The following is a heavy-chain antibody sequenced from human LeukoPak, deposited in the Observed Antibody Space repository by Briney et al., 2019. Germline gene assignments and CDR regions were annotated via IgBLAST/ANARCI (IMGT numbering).Heavy chain of an antibody. CDR3: ARLQLLQAYYYYYYMDV. V-gene: IGHV1-18*01. J-gene: IGHJ6*03. D-gene: IGHD2-2*01. CDR2: ISAYNGNT. Sequence: ASVKVSCKASGYTFTSYGISWVRQAPGQGLEWMGWISAYNGNTNYAQKLQGRLTMTTDTSTSTAYMELRSPRSDDTAVYYCARLQLLQAYYYYYYMDVWGKGTTVTVSS. CDR1: GYTFTSYG.